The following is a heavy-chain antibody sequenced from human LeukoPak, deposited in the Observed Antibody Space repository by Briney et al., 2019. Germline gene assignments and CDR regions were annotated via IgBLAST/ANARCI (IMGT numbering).Heavy chain of an antibody. CDR3: ARRYSGSNGAFDL. CDR2: IFSNDEE. D-gene: IGHD1-26*01. J-gene: IGHJ3*01. Sequence: SGPTLVNPTETLTLTCTVSAFSLSNGRMSVSWIRQPPGKALEWLAHIFSNDEESYRTSLKSRLTISKDTSKSQVVLNMTNMDPVDTATYYCARRYSGSNGAFDLWGQGTMVTVSS. CDR1: AFSLSNGRMS. V-gene: IGHV2-26*02.